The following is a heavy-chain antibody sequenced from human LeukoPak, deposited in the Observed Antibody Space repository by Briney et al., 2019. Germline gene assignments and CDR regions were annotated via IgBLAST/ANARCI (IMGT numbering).Heavy chain of an antibody. CDR3: ARGSVQLWLRDTYYYMDV. V-gene: IGHV3-20*04. Sequence: GGSLRLSCAASGFTFDDYAMNWVRQVPGRGMEWVSGINWNGRITEYADPAKDRFTISRQSTKNSLYLYMHNLGGEDTALYFCARGSVQLWLRDTYYYMDVWGKGTTVTVSS. CDR1: GFTFDDYA. CDR2: INWNGRIT. J-gene: IGHJ6*03. D-gene: IGHD5-18*01.